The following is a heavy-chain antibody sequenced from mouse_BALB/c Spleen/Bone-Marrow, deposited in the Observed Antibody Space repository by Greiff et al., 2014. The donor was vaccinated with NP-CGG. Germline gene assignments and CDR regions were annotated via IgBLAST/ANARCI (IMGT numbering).Heavy chain of an antibody. CDR1: GFNIKDTY. CDR3: AGYDYYQAWFAY. J-gene: IGHJ3*01. V-gene: IGHV14-3*02. Sequence: EVQLQQSGAELVKPGASVKLSCTASGFNIKDTYMHWVKQRPEQGLEWIGRIDPANGNTKYDPKFQGKATITADTSSNTAYLQLSSLTSGDTAVYYCAGYDYYQAWFAYWGQGTLVTVSA. CDR2: IDPANGNT. D-gene: IGHD2-4*01.